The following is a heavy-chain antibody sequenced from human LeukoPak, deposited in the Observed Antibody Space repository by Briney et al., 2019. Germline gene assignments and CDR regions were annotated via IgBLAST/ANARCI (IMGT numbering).Heavy chain of an antibody. CDR1: GFTFSSYA. V-gene: IGHV3-23*01. CDR2: ISGSGGST. D-gene: IGHD5-24*01. J-gene: IGHJ4*02. CDR3: AKESRVEMATINCFDY. Sequence: GGSLRLSCAASGFTFSSYAMSWVRQAPGKGLEWVSAISGSGGSTYYADSVKGRFTISRDNSKNTLYLQMNSLRAEDTAVYYCAKESRVEMATINCFDYWGQGTLVTVSS.